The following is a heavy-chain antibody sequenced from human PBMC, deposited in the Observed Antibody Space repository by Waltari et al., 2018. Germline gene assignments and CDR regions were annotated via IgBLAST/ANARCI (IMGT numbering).Heavy chain of an antibody. Sequence: QLQLQESGPGLVKPSETLSLTCTVPGGSISSSSYYWGWIRQPPGKGLEWIGSIYYSGSTYYNPSLKSRVTISVDTSKNQFSLKLSSVTAADTAVYYCARHAPPTVRYYFDYWGQGTLVTVSS. CDR1: GGSISSSSYY. D-gene: IGHD4-17*01. CDR2: IYYSGST. J-gene: IGHJ4*02. V-gene: IGHV4-39*07. CDR3: ARHAPPTVRYYFDY.